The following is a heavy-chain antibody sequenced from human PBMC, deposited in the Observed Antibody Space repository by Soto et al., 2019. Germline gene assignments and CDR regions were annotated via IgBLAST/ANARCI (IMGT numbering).Heavy chain of an antibody. V-gene: IGHV5-51*01. D-gene: IGHD3-3*01. J-gene: IGHJ4*02. Sequence: PGESLKISCKGSGYSFTSYWIGWVRQMPGKGLEWVGIIYPGDSDTRYSPSFQGQVTISADKSISTAYLQWSSLKASDTAMYYCARLNGVTIXGRYFDYWGQGTLVTVSS. CDR1: GYSFTSYW. CDR2: IYPGDSDT. CDR3: ARLNGVTIXGRYFDY.